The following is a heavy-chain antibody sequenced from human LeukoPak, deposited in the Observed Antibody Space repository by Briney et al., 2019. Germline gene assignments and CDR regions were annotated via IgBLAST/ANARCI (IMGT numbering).Heavy chain of an antibody. J-gene: IGHJ4*02. CDR3: ARAGPRSRIDY. V-gene: IGHV4-59*01. Sequence: SETLSLTCTVSGGSISSYYWSWIRQPPGKGLEWIGYIYYSGSTNYNPSLKSRVTISVDTSKNQFSLKLSSVTAADTAVYHCARAGPRSRIDYWGQGTLVTVSS. CDR2: IYYSGST. D-gene: IGHD2-8*02. CDR1: GGSISSYY.